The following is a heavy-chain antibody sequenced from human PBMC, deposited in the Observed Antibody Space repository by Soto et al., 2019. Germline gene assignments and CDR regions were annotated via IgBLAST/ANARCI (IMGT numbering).Heavy chain of an antibody. V-gene: IGHV3-66*01. D-gene: IGHD2-2*01. J-gene: IGHJ3*02. Sequence: GGSLRLSCAASGFTVSSNYVSWVRQAPGKGLEWVSVIYSGGSTYYADSVKGRFTISRDNSKNTLYLQMNSLRAEDTAVYYCARALGYCSSTSCYAFDIWGQGTMVTVSS. CDR1: GFTVSSNY. CDR3: ARALGYCSSTSCYAFDI. CDR2: IYSGGST.